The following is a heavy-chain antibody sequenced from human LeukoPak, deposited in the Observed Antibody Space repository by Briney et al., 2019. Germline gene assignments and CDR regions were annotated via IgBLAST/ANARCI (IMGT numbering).Heavy chain of an antibody. CDR1: GFTFSSYA. V-gene: IGHV3-30-3*01. J-gene: IGHJ4*02. CDR3: ARCYYDSSGYWDFFDY. D-gene: IGHD3-22*01. Sequence: PGRSLRLSCAASGFTFSSYAMHWVRQAPGKGLEWVAVISYDGSNKYYADSVKGRFTISRDNSKNTLYLQMSSLRAEDTAVYYCARCYYDSSGYWDFFDYWGQGTPVTVSS. CDR2: ISYDGSNK.